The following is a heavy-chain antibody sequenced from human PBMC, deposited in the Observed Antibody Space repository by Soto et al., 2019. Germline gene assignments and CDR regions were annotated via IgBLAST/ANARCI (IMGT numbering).Heavy chain of an antibody. J-gene: IGHJ4*02. CDR3: ARLRSGSLKRPFDY. Sequence: ASETLSLTCAVYGGSFGGYYWSWIRQPPGKGLEWIGEINHSGSTNYNPSLKSRVTISVDTSKNQFSLKLSSVTAADTAVYYCARLRSGSLKRPFDYWGQGTLVTVXS. CDR2: INHSGST. D-gene: IGHD1-26*01. CDR1: GGSFGGYY. V-gene: IGHV4-34*01.